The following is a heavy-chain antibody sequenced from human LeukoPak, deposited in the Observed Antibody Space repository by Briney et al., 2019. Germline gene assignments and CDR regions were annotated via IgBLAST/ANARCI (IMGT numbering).Heavy chain of an antibody. J-gene: IGHJ4*02. D-gene: IGHD6-19*01. CDR3: ARDHHAVAALDY. Sequence: KLQGRVTMTTDTSTSTAYMELRSLRSDDTAVYYCARDHHAVAALDYWGQGTLVTVSS. V-gene: IGHV1-18*01.